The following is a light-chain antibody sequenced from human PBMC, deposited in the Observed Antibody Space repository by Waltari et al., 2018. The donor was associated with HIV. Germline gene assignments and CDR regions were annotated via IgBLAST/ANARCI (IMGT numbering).Light chain of an antibody. CDR3: CSYGGDDTLV. CDR1: STNVGSYSL. Sequence: QSALTQPASVSGSLGQSITISCTGASTNVGSYSLVSWYQNRPGQAPTLIIYADSKRPLGISSRFAGSKSGNTASLTISGLQSEDEADYYCCSYGGDDTLVFGGGTKVTAL. V-gene: IGLV2-23*01. J-gene: IGLJ3*02. CDR2: ADS.